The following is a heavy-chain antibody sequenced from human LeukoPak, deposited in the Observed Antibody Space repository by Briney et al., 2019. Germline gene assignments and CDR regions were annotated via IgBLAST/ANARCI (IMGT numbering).Heavy chain of an antibody. D-gene: IGHD6-6*01. J-gene: IGHJ4*02. V-gene: IGHV3-48*01. CDR2: ISSSSSTI. CDR1: GFTFSSYS. Sequence: GGSLRLSCAASGFTFSSYSMNWVRQAPGKGLEWVSYISSSSSTIYYADSAKGRFTISRDNAKNSLYLQMNSLRAEDMAVYYCVRDNEYSSSTYWGQGTLVTVSS. CDR3: VRDNEYSSSTY.